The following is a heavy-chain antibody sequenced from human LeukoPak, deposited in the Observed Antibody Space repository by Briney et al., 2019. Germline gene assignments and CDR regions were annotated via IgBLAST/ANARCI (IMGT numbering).Heavy chain of an antibody. V-gene: IGHV4-59*01. CDR1: GGSISSYY. Sequence: SETLSLTCTVSGGSISSYYWSWIRQPPGKGLEWIGYIYYSGSTNYNPSLKSRVTISVDTSKNQFSLKLSSVTAADTAVYYCARVGIGYYYDSSGYQGLGYFDYWGQGTLVTVSS. J-gene: IGHJ4*02. D-gene: IGHD3-22*01. CDR3: ARVGIGYYYDSSGYQGLGYFDY. CDR2: IYYSGST.